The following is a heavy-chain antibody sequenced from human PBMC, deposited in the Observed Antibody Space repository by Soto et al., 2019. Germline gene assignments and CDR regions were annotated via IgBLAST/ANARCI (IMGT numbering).Heavy chain of an antibody. CDR3: ARGSGYDYYWFDP. Sequence: SETLSLTCAVSSGSISSSNWWSWVRQPPGKGLEWIGEIYHSGSTNYNPSLKSRVTISVDKSKNQFSLKLSSVTAADTAVYYCARGSGYDYYWFDPWGQGTLVTVSS. D-gene: IGHD5-12*01. CDR1: SGSISSSNW. J-gene: IGHJ5*02. CDR2: IYHSGST. V-gene: IGHV4-4*02.